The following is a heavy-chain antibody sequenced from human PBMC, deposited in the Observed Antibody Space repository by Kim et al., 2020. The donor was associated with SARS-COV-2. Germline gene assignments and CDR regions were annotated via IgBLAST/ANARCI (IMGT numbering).Heavy chain of an antibody. CDR3: ARGGRRITIFGVVIDWFDP. Sequence: RVTISVDTSKNQFSLKLSSVTAADTAVYYCARGGRRITIFGVVIDWFDPWGQGTLVTVSS. V-gene: IGHV4-31*02. J-gene: IGHJ5*02. D-gene: IGHD3-3*01.